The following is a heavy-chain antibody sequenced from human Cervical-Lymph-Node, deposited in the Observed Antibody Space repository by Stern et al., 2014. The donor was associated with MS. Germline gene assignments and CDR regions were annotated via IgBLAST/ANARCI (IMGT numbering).Heavy chain of an antibody. D-gene: IGHD5-18*01. Sequence: QVTLRESGPTLVKPTQTLTLTCTFSGFSLSTSGVGVGWIRQPPGKALEWLALIYWDTDKRYSPSLKSWLTFNQDTSNNQAGLTMTNMDPVDTATYYCAHGLEIRLWAAYWGQGTLVTVSS. J-gene: IGHJ4*02. CDR1: GFSLSTSGVG. CDR3: AHGLEIRLWAAY. CDR2: IYWDTDK. V-gene: IGHV2-5*02.